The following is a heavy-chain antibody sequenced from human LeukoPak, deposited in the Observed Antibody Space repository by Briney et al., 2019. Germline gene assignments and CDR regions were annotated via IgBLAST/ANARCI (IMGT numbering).Heavy chain of an antibody. D-gene: IGHD1-26*01. CDR3: AKDGTRYSGSFLTFDY. CDR2: IYSGGST. V-gene: IGHV3-66*01. Sequence: PGGSLRLSCAASGFTVSSNYMSWVRQAPGKGLEWVSVIYSGGSTYYADSVKGRFTISRDNSKNMLYLQMNSLRAEDTAVYYCAKDGTRYSGSFLTFDYWGQGTLVTVSS. J-gene: IGHJ4*02. CDR1: GFTVSSNY.